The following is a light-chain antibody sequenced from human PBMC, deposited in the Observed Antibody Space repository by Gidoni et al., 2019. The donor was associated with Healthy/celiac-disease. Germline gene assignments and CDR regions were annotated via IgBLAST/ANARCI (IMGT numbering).Light chain of an antibody. V-gene: IGLV3-1*01. J-gene: IGLJ2*01. Sequence: SYELTQPPSVSVSPGQTASITCSGDKLGDKYACWYQQTPGQSPVLVIYQDSKRPSGIPERFSGSNSGNTATLTISGTQAMYEADYYCQAWDSSTAVFGGGTKLTVL. CDR3: QAWDSSTAV. CDR2: QDS. CDR1: KLGDKY.